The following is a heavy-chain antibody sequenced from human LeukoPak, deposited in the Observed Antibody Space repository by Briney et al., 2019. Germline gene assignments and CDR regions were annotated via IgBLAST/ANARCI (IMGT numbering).Heavy chain of an antibody. D-gene: IGHD3-3*01. CDR3: ARVFAYDFWSGYYIDY. V-gene: IGHV3-7*01. CDR1: GFSFSSYR. Sequence: GGSLRLSCEASGFSFSSYRMSRVRQSPGKGLERVATIKQDESETYYVDSVKGRFTISRDNAKNSLFLQMNSVRAEDTAVYYCARVFAYDFWSGYYIDYWGRGTLVSVSS. J-gene: IGHJ4*02. CDR2: IKQDESET.